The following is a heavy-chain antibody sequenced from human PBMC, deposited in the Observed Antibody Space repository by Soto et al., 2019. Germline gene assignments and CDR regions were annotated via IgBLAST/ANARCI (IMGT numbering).Heavy chain of an antibody. Sequence: QTGGSLRLSCAASGFTFSNYGMHWVRQAPGKGLEWVAVIWYDGSNKYYADSVKGRFTISRDNSKNTLYLQMNSLRAEDTAVYYCASCRVGAMVQDAFDIWGQGTMVTVS. V-gene: IGHV3-33*01. CDR2: IWYDGSNK. CDR3: ASCRVGAMVQDAFDI. J-gene: IGHJ3*02. CDR1: GFTFSNYG. D-gene: IGHD1-26*01.